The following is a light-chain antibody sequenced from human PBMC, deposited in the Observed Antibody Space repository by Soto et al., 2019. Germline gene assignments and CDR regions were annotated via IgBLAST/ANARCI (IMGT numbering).Light chain of an antibody. V-gene: IGLV2-8*01. CDR1: STDVGGYNY. CDR2: EVS. Sequence: QSVLTQPPSASGSAGQSVTISCTGTSTDVGGYNYVSWYQQHPGKAPKLMIYEVSKRPSGVPDRFSGSKSGNTASLTVSGIQAEDEADYYCSSYAGNNIHYVFGTGTKLTV. CDR3: SSYAGNNIHYV. J-gene: IGLJ1*01.